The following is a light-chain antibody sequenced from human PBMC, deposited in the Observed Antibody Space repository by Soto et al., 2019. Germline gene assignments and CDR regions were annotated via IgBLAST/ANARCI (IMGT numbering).Light chain of an antibody. J-gene: IGLJ2*01. V-gene: IGLV2-23*01. CDR3: CSYAGSSTPEVV. CDR2: EGS. Sequence: QSVLTQPASVSGSPGQSITISCTGTSSDVGSYNLVSWYQQHPGKAPKLMIYEGSKRPSGVSNRFSGSKSGNMASLTISGLQAEDEADYYCCSYAGSSTPEVVFGGGTKVTVL. CDR1: SSDVGSYNL.